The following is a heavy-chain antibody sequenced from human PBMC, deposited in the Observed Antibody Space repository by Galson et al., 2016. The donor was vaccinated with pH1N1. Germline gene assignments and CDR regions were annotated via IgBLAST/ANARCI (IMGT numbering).Heavy chain of an antibody. CDR1: GFAFSSYS. CDR2: ISGGSSSI. D-gene: IGHD2/OR15-2a*01. CDR3: ARDSEYYRWYYFDP. V-gene: IGHV3-48*01. Sequence: SLRLSCAASGFAFSSYSMNWVRQVPGKGLEWVSYISGGSSSIFYADSVKGRFTVSRDNAKNSLYLQMNSLRAEDTAVYYCARDSEYYRWYYFDPWGQGNLVTVSS. J-gene: IGHJ5*02.